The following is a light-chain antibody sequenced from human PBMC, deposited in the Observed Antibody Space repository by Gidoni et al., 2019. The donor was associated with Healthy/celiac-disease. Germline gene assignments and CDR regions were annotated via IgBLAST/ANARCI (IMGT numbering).Light chain of an antibody. CDR2: KAS. CDR3: QQYNSYSYT. V-gene: IGKV1-5*03. Sequence: DIQMTQSPSTLSASVGDRVTITSRASQSISSWLAWYQQKPGKAPKLLIYKASRLESGVPSRCSGRGSGTEFTLTISILEADDFVTYYCQQYNSYSYTFGQGTKLEIK. J-gene: IGKJ2*01. CDR1: QSISSW.